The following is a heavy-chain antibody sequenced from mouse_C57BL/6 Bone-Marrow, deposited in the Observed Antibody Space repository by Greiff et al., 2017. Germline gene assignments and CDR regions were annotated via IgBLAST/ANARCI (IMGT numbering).Heavy chain of an antibody. V-gene: IGHV6-3*01. J-gene: IGHJ2*01. D-gene: IGHD1-1*01. Sequence: EVKVEESGGGLVQPGGSMKLSCVASGFTFSNYWMNWVRQSPEKGLEWVAQIRLKSDNYATHYAESVKGRFTISRDDSKSSVYLQMNNLRAEDTGIYYCTDYYGSSSLFDYWGQGTTLTVSS. CDR2: IRLKSDNYAT. CDR1: GFTFSNYW. CDR3: TDYYGSSSLFDY.